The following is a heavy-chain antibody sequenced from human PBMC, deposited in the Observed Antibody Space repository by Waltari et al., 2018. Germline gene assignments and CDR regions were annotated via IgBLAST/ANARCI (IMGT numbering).Heavy chain of an antibody. Sequence: QVQLVESGGGVVQPGTSVRLSCTASGFTFSSYGMHWVRQAPGKGRHWVAVISYDGSAKYYADSVHGRFIIARDNSENTRYLQMNSLTAEDTAVYYCAKQESGSYFEYWGQGTLVTVSS. J-gene: IGHJ4*02. CDR2: ISYDGSAK. D-gene: IGHD1-26*01. V-gene: IGHV3-30*18. CDR3: AKQESGSYFEY. CDR1: GFTFSSYG.